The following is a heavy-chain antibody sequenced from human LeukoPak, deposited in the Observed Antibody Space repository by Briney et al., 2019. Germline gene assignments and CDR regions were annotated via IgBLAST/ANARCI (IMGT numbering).Heavy chain of an antibody. J-gene: IGHJ6*03. D-gene: IGHD6-13*01. CDR2: IIPIFGTA. Sequence: SVKVSCKASGYTFTSYGISWVRQAPGQGLEWMGRIIPIFGTANYAQKFQGRVTITTDESTSTAYMELSSLRSEDTAVYYCAAHGLRYSSSFRVYYYYMDVWGKGTTVTVSS. V-gene: IGHV1-69*05. CDR3: AAHGLRYSSSFRVYYYYMDV. CDR1: GYTFTSYG.